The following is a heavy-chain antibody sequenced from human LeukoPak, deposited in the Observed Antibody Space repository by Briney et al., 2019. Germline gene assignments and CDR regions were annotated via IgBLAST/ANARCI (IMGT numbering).Heavy chain of an antibody. V-gene: IGHV4-34*01. CDR1: GGSFSGYY. CDR2: INHSGST. D-gene: IGHD3-16*01. CDR3: ARGAYGYVWGSPSYFDY. Sequence: PSETLSLTCAVYGGSFSGYYWSWIRQPPGKGLEWIGEINHSGSTNYNPSLKSRVTISVDTSKNQFSLKLSSVTAADTAVYYCARGAYGYVWGSPSYFDYWGQGTLVTVSS. J-gene: IGHJ4*02.